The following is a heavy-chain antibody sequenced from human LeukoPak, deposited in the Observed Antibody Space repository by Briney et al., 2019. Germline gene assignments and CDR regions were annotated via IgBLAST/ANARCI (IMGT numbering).Heavy chain of an antibody. Sequence: GGSLRLSCAASGFTFDDYGMSWVRQAPGKGLEWVSGINWNGGSTGYADSVKGRFTISRDNAENSLYLQMNSLRAEDTALYYCARDRMYSSGYPNPFDYWGQGTLVTVSS. CDR2: INWNGGST. J-gene: IGHJ4*02. CDR1: GFTFDDYG. CDR3: ARDRMYSSGYPNPFDY. D-gene: IGHD6-19*01. V-gene: IGHV3-20*04.